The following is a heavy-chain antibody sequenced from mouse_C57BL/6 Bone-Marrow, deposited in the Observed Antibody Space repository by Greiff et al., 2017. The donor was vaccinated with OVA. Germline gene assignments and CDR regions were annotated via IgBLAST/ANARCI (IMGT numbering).Heavy chain of an antibody. Sequence: VQLVESDAELVKPGASVKISCKVSGYTFTDHTIHWMKQRPEQGLEWIGYIYPRDGSTKYNEKFKGKATLTADKSSSTAYMQLNSLTSEDSAVYVCARWGTTVEGYFDYWGQGTTLTVSS. CDR2: IYPRDGST. J-gene: IGHJ2*01. CDR3: ARWGTTVEGYFDY. D-gene: IGHD1-1*01. CDR1: GYTFTDHT. V-gene: IGHV1-78*01.